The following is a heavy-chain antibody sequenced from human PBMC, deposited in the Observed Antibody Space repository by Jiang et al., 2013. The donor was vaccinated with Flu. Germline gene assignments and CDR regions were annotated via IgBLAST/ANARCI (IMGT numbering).Heavy chain of an antibody. CDR3: ARHRALGRYSSSSRPPGWFDP. V-gene: IGHV4-39*01. Sequence: GPGLVKPSETLSLTCTVSGGSISSSSYYWGWIRQPPGKGLEWIGSIYYSGSTYYNPSLKSRVTISVDTSKNQFSLKLSSVTAADTAVYYCARHRALGRYSSSSRPPGWFDPWGQGTLVTVSS. CDR1: GGSISSSSYY. D-gene: IGHD6-6*01. J-gene: IGHJ5*02. CDR2: IYYSGST.